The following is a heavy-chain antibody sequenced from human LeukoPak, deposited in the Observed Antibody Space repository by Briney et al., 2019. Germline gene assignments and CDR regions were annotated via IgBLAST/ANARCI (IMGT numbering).Heavy chain of an antibody. J-gene: IGHJ4*02. CDR2: IYYSGST. Sequence: SETLSLTCTVSGGSISGHYWSWIRQPPGKGLEWIGYIYYSGSTNYNPSLNSRVTMSVDTSKNQVSLKLTSVTAADTAVYFCARGSGWYLYWGQGTLVTVSS. D-gene: IGHD6-19*01. V-gene: IGHV4-59*11. CDR3: ARGSGWYLY. CDR1: GGSISGHY.